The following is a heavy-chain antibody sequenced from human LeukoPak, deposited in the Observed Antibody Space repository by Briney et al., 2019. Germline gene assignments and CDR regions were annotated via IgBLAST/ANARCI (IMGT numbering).Heavy chain of an antibody. J-gene: IGHJ4*02. CDR1: GYTFTGYY. V-gene: IGHV1-2*06. Sequence: ASVKVSCKASGYTFTGYYMHWVRQAPGQGLGWMGRINPNSGGTNYAQKFQGRVTMTRDTSISTAYMELSRLRSDDTAVYYCARRLSGSYLDYWGQGTLVTVSS. CDR2: INPNSGGT. CDR3: ARRLSGSYLDY. D-gene: IGHD1-26*01.